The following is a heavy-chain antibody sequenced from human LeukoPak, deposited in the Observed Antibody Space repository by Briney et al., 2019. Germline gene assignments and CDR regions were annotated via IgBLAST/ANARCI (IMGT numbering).Heavy chain of an antibody. J-gene: IGHJ4*02. D-gene: IGHD1-26*01. CDR3: ARGPGDVPQWELLRYYYFDY. Sequence: ASVKVSCKASGYTFTTHSINWLRQAPGQGLEWMGIINPSGGSTSYAQKFQGRVTMTRDTSTSTVYMELSSLRSEDTAVYYCARGPGDVPQWELLRYYYFDYWGQGTLVTVSS. CDR2: INPSGGST. CDR1: GYTFTTHS. V-gene: IGHV1-46*01.